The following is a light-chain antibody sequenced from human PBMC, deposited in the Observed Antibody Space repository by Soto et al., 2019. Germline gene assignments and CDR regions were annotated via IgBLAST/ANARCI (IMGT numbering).Light chain of an antibody. Sequence: QAASVSGSPGQSITISCTGTSSDVGGYNYVSWYQQHPGKAPKLMIFEVSSRPSGVSYRFSGSKSGNTASLTISGLQAEDEADYYCSSYTSSSTLYVFGSGTKVTVL. CDR1: SSDVGGYNY. CDR2: EVS. V-gene: IGLV2-14*01. CDR3: SSYTSSSTLYV. J-gene: IGLJ1*01.